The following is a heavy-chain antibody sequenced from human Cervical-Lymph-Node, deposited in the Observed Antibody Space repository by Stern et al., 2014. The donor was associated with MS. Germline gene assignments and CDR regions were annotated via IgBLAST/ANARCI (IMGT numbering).Heavy chain of an antibody. CDR3: AREVGSLAMDV. D-gene: IGHD1-1*01. V-gene: IGHV1-69*06. CDR1: GDTFTDYA. CDR2: ITPVFASA. J-gene: IGHJ6*01. Sequence: QVQLVQSGAEVKKPGSSVKVSCKASGDTFTDYAISWVRQAPGKGPEWMGGITPVFASADYAQKFQGRLPITEENPTSTGYMDLSSLPSEDTAVYYCAREVGSLAMDVWGQGTTVIVSS.